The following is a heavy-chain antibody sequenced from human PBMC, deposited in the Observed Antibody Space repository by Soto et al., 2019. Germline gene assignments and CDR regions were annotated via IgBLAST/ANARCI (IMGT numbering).Heavy chain of an antibody. CDR1: GFTFSSYW. V-gene: IGHV3-74*01. CDR3: ESVARGRIAVAGFDY. CDR2: INSDGSST. D-gene: IGHD6-19*01. Sequence: GGSLRLSCAASGFTFSSYWMHWVRQAPGKGLVWVSRINSDGSSTSYADSVKGRFTISRDNAKNTLYLQMNSLRAEDTAVYYCESVARGRIAVAGFDYWGQGTLVTISS. J-gene: IGHJ4*02.